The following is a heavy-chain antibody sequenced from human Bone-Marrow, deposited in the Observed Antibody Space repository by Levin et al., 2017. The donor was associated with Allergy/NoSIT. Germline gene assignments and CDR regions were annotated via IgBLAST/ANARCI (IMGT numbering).Heavy chain of an antibody. J-gene: IGHJ2*01. D-gene: IGHD1-14*01. CDR1: GFSFGDFG. CDR2: ITSDGKVR. Sequence: RAGGSLRLSCEGSGFSFGDFGLHWVRQAPGKGLEWLGLITSDGKVRYGDAVEGRFILSRDNSRNTLYLQMNDLRPDDTATYFCAKVTTSLWGRGTQVIVSA. V-gene: IGHV3-30*18. CDR3: AKVTTSL.